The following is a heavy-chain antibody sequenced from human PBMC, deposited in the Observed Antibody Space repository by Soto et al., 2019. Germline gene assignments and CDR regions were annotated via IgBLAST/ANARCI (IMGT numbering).Heavy chain of an antibody. V-gene: IGHV4-59*01. D-gene: IGHD3-22*01. Sequence: SETLSLTCTVSGVSISSYYWIWLRQPPGKGLEWIGYIYYSGSTNYNPSLKSRVTISVDTSKNQFSLKLSSVTAADTAVYYCARDITTNYYDSSGYYWSRYGMDVWGQGTTVTVSS. CDR1: GVSISSYY. CDR3: ARDITTNYYDSSGYYWSRYGMDV. J-gene: IGHJ6*02. CDR2: IYYSGST.